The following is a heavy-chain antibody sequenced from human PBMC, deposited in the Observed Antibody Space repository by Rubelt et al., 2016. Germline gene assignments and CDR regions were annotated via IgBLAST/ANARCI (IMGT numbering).Heavy chain of an antibody. Sequence: QLQLQESGPGLVKPSETLSLTCAVYGGSFSGYYWSWIRQPPGKGLEWIGEINHSGSTNYNPSLKSRVTISVDTSKNQFSRKLSSVTAADTAVYYCARGYCTNGVCYGGDYWGQGTLVTVSS. CDR2: INHSGST. J-gene: IGHJ4*02. CDR3: ARGYCTNGVCYGGDY. V-gene: IGHV4-34*01. D-gene: IGHD2-8*01. CDR1: GGSFSGYY.